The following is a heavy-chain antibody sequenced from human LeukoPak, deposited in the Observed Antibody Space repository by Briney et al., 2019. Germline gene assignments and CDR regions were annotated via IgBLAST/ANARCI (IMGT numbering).Heavy chain of an antibody. D-gene: IGHD6-13*01. CDR2: ISDSGGS. CDR1: GVSVSSGFSY. J-gene: IGHJ4*02. V-gene: IGHV4-61*01. CDR3: ARVPAAGTGPDY. Sequence: PSETLSLTCSVSGVSVSSGFSYWSWIRQPPGEGLEWIAYISDSGGSDYNPSLRGRVTISLDTSKHQFSLRLTSVTAADTAVYYGARVPAAGTGPDYWGPGTLVTVSS.